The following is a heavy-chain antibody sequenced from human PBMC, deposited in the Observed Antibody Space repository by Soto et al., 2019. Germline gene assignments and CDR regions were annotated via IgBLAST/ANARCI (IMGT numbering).Heavy chain of an antibody. Sequence: QVQLVQSGAEVKKPGASVKVSCKASGYTFTSYGISWVRQAPGQGLEWMGWISAYNGNTNYAQKLQGRVTMTTDTSTSTAYMALRSLRSDDTAVYYCARDPKRGQNYDCSGGSCYAGWFDPWGQGTLVTVSS. V-gene: IGHV1-18*01. CDR2: ISAYNGNT. J-gene: IGHJ5*02. CDR1: GYTFTSYG. D-gene: IGHD2-15*01. CDR3: ARDPKRGQNYDCSGGSCYAGWFDP.